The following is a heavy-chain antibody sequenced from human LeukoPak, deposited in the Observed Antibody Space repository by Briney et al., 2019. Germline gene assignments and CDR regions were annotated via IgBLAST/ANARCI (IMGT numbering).Heavy chain of an antibody. CDR2: IYTSGST. V-gene: IGHV4-4*09. CDR3: ARPSPRIRNNTSCPMNYHYGMDV. J-gene: IGHJ6*02. D-gene: IGHD2-2*01. CDR1: GGSTSTYY. Sequence: SETLSLTCTVFGGSTSTYYWSWIRQPPGKGLEWIGYIYTSGSTNYNPSLKSRGTISVDTSKNQFSLKLSSVTAADPAVYDCARPSPRIRNNTSCPMNYHYGMDVWGQGTTVTVSS.